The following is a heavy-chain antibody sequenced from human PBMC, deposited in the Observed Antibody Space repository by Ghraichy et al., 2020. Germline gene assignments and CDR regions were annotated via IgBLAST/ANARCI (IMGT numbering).Heavy chain of an antibody. CDR3: ARHNIAVAGLDAFDI. Sequence: GESLNISCKGSGYSFTSYWIGWVRQMPGKGLEWMGIIYPGDSDTRYSPSFQGQVTISADKSISTAYLQWSSLKASDTAMYYCARHNIAVAGLDAFDIWGQGTMVTVSS. D-gene: IGHD6-19*01. CDR1: GYSFTSYW. J-gene: IGHJ3*02. CDR2: IYPGDSDT. V-gene: IGHV5-51*01.